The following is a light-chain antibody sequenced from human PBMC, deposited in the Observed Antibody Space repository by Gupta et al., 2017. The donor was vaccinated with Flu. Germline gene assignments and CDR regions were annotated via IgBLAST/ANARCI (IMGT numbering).Light chain of an antibody. CDR1: QSITSW. Sequence: DIQMTQSPSTLSASVGDSVTITCRASQSITSWLAWYQQKPGKAPKLLIYQASTLGSGVPSRFSGSGYGTEFTLTSTRLQPDDCANYYCQQYSSYSTFGQGTXVE. J-gene: IGKJ1*01. V-gene: IGKV1-5*03. CDR3: QQYSSYST. CDR2: QAS.